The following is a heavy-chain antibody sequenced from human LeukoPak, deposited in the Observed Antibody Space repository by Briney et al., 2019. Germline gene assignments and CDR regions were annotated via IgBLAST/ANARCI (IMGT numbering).Heavy chain of an antibody. V-gene: IGHV3-74*01. CDR2: INSDGSST. CDR3: TRGFYYTGMDV. Sequence: GGSLRLSCAASGFTFSSYWMHWVRQAPGKGLVWVSRINSDGSSTSYADSVKGRFTISRDNAKNTLYLQMNSLRAEDTAVYYCTRGFYYTGMDVWGQGTTVTVSS. J-gene: IGHJ6*02. CDR1: GFTFSSYW. D-gene: IGHD2-15*01.